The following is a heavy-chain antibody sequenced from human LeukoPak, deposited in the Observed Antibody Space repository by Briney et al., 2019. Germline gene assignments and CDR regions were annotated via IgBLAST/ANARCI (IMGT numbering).Heavy chain of an antibody. CDR1: GYTFTGYY. CDR3: ARDPAMVADSGSLDY. Sequence: ASVKVSCKASGYTFTGYYMHWVRQAPGQGLEWMGWINPNSGGTNYAQKFQDRVTMTRDTSISTAYMELSRLRSDDTAVYYCARDPAMVADSGSLDYWGQGTLVTVSS. V-gene: IGHV1-2*02. CDR2: INPNSGGT. J-gene: IGHJ4*02. D-gene: IGHD2-15*01.